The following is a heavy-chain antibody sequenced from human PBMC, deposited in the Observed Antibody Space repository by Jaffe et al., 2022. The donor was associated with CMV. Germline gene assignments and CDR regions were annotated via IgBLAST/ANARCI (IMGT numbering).Heavy chain of an antibody. Sequence: QVQLQQWGAGLLKPSETLSLTCAVYGGSFSGYYWSWIRQPPGKGLEWIGEINHSGSTNYNPSLKSRVTISVDTSKNQFSLKLSSVTAADTAVYYCAADYGDYPHYGMDVWGQGTTVTVSS. CDR2: INHSGST. CDR1: GGSFSGYY. J-gene: IGHJ6*02. CDR3: AADYGDYPHYGMDV. D-gene: IGHD4-17*01. V-gene: IGHV4-34*01.